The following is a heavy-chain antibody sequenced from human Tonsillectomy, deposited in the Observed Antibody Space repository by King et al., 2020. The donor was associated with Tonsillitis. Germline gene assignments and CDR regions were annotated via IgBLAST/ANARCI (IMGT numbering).Heavy chain of an antibody. J-gene: IGHJ6*02. D-gene: IGHD5-18*01. Sequence: VQLVESGGGVVQPGRSLRPSCAASGFTFSHYGMHWVRQAPGKGLEWVAVISYDGTNKWSTDALRGRFTISRDNANNPLYLQMNSLRDEDTAVYYCANPFYSYQNAGYYGMDVWGQGTTVTVAS. CDR2: ISYDGTNK. CDR1: GFTFSHYG. CDR3: ANPFYSYQNAGYYGMDV. V-gene: IGHV3-30*18.